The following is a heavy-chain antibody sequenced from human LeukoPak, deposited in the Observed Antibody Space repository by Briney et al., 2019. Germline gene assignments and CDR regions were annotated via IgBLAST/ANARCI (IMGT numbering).Heavy chain of an antibody. V-gene: IGHV3-73*01. CDR1: GFTFSSYW. Sequence: GGSLRLSCAASGFTFSSYWMSWVRQASGKGLEWVGRIRSKANNDATAYAASVKGRFTISRDDSKNTAYLQMNSLKTEDTAVYYCTRPDDYGDYWGQGTLVTVSS. CDR3: TRPDDYGDY. J-gene: IGHJ4*02. CDR2: IRSKANNDAT.